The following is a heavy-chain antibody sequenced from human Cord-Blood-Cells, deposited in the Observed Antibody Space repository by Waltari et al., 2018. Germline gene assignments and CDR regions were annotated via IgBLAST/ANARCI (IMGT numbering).Heavy chain of an antibody. CDR3: ARDSNSSSWYAFDI. V-gene: IGHV1-2*04. D-gene: IGHD6-13*01. J-gene: IGHJ3*02. Sequence: QVQLVQSGAEVKKPGASVKVSCKASGYTFTGYYMHWVRPAPGQGLEWMGWINPNSGGTNYAQKFQGWVTMTRDTSISTAYMELSRLRSDDTAVYYCARDSNSSSWYAFDIWGQGTMVTVSS. CDR2: INPNSGGT. CDR1: GYTFTGYY.